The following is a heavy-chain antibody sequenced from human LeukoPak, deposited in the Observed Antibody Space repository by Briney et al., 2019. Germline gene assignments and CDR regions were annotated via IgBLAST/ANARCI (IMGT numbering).Heavy chain of an antibody. Sequence: SETLSLTCTVSGGSISSYYWSWIRQPPGKGLEWIGYIYYSGSTNYNPSLKSRVTISVDTSKNQFSLKLSSVTAADTAVYYCARVDDFWSGYHGLYYYMDVWGKGTTVTVSS. CDR1: GGSISSYY. J-gene: IGHJ6*03. CDR3: ARVDDFWSGYHGLYYYMDV. CDR2: IYYSGST. D-gene: IGHD3-3*01. V-gene: IGHV4-59*01.